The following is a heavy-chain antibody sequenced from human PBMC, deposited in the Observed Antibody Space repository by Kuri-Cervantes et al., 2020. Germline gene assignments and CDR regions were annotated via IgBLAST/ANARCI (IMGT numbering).Heavy chain of an antibody. V-gene: IGHV4-39*07. J-gene: IGHJ6*02. CDR1: GGSISSSSYY. CDR2: IYYSGST. D-gene: IGHD6-13*01. CDR3: ARDRKGGQQLVRSYYYYGMDV. Sequence: SETLSLTCTVSGGSISSSSYYWGRIRQPPGKGLEWIGSIYYSGSTNYNPSLKSRVTISVDTSKNQFSLKLSSVTAADTAVYYCARDRKGGQQLVRSYYYYGMDVWGQGTTVTVSS.